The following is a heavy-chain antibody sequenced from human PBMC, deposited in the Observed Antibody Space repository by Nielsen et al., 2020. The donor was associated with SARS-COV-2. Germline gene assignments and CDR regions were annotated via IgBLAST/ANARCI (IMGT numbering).Heavy chain of an antibody. Sequence: ASVKVSCKASGYTFTSYGISWVRQAPGQGLEWMGWISAYNGNTNYAQKLQGRVTMTTDTSTSTAYMELSRLRSDDTAVYYCAKDKYQLLNYGMDVWGQATTVTVSS. CDR3: AKDKYQLLNYGMDV. V-gene: IGHV1-18*01. CDR1: GYTFTSYG. J-gene: IGHJ6*02. CDR2: ISAYNGNT. D-gene: IGHD2-2*01.